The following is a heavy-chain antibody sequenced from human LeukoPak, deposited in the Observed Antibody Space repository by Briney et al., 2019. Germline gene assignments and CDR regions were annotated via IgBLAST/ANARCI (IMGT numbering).Heavy chain of an antibody. CDR2: ISGSGDST. V-gene: IGHV3-23*01. CDR3: ARALTTSSGYYMGYGMDV. D-gene: IGHD3-22*01. CDR1: GFTFSSYA. J-gene: IGHJ6*02. Sequence: GGSLRLSCAASGFTFSSYAMSWVRQAPGRGLEWVSDISGSGDSTYYADSVKGRFTISRDNAKNSLYLQMNSLRAEDTAVYYCARALTTSSGYYMGYGMDVWGQGTTVTVSS.